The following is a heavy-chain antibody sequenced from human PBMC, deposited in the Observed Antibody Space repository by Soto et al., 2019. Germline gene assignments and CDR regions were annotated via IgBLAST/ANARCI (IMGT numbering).Heavy chain of an antibody. J-gene: IGHJ6*02. D-gene: IGHD5-12*01. CDR3: AREGVNILATGMDV. Sequence: EVRLVESGGGLVQPGGSLRLSCAASGFTFSSYWMHWVRQAPGKGLVWVSRINSDGSSTSYADSVKGRFTISRDNAKNTLYLQMNSLRAEDTAVYYCAREGVNILATGMDVWGQGTTVTVSS. CDR1: GFTFSSYW. CDR2: INSDGSST. V-gene: IGHV3-74*01.